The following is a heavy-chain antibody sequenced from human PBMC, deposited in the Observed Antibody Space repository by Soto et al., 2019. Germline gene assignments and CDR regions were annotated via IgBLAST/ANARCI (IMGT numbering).Heavy chain of an antibody. CDR2: GSYSGTT. V-gene: IGHV4-61*01. CDR3: ARGATVTQYDY. D-gene: IGHD4-17*01. J-gene: IGHJ4*02. Sequence: ETLSLPCTVSGVSVISGSFYWAWIRQPPGKGLEWIGFGSYSGTTNYKPSLKSRVTISVDTSRSQISLKVSSLTAADTAVYYCARGATVTQYDYWGQGTLATVSS. CDR1: GVSVISGSFY.